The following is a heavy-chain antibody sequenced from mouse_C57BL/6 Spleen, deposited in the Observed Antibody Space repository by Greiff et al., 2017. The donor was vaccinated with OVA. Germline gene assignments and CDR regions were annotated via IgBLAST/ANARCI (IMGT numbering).Heavy chain of an antibody. CDR3: ARDRYYYGSSLYYVDY. CDR2: ISYDGSN. D-gene: IGHD1-1*01. J-gene: IGHJ2*01. CDR1: GYSITSGYY. V-gene: IGHV3-6*01. Sequence: EVKVEESGPGLVKPSQSLSLTCSVTGYSITSGYYWNWIRQFPGNKLEWMGYISYDGSNNYNPSLTNRISITSDTSKNQFFLKLNSVTTEDTATYYCARDRYYYGSSLYYVDYWGQGTTLTVSS.